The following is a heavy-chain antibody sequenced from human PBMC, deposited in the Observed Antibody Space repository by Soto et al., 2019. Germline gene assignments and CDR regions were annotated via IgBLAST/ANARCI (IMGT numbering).Heavy chain of an antibody. V-gene: IGHV3-74*01. J-gene: IGHJ4*02. CDR2: INSDGSST. Sequence: GVSLRLSCAASGFTFSSYWMHWVRQAPGKXLVWVSRINSDGSSTSYADSVKGRFTISRDNAKNTLYLQMNSLRAEDTAVYYCARQSRDYVWGSYYWHFDYWGQGTLVTVSS. D-gene: IGHD3-16*01. CDR3: ARQSRDYVWGSYYWHFDY. CDR1: GFTFSSYW.